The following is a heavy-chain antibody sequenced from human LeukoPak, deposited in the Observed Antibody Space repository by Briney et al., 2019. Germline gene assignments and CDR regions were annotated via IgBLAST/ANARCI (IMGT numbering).Heavy chain of an antibody. CDR2: TYYSGST. CDR3: ARCGTYDYVFVA. J-gene: IGHJ5*02. CDR1: GGSISSSSYY. V-gene: IGHV4-39*01. D-gene: IGHD3-16*01. Sequence: PSETLSLTCTVSGGSISSSSYYWGWIRQPPGKGLEWIGSTYYSGSTYYNPSLKSRVTISVDTSKNQFSLKLSSVTVADTAVYYCARCGTYDYVFVAWGQGTLVTVSS.